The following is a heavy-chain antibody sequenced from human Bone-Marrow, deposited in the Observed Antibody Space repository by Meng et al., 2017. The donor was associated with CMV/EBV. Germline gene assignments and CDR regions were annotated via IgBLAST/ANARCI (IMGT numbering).Heavy chain of an antibody. Sequence: GESLKISCAASGFTFSNYWMYWVRQAPGKGLVWVSRIKSDGSNTNYADSVKGRFTISRDNAKNTLFLQMNSLRADDTAVYYCARDHINYDDSSGTVDYWGQGTLVTVSS. CDR1: GFTFSNYW. CDR3: ARDHINYDDSSGTVDY. J-gene: IGHJ4*02. D-gene: IGHD3-22*01. CDR2: IKSDGSNT. V-gene: IGHV3-74*01.